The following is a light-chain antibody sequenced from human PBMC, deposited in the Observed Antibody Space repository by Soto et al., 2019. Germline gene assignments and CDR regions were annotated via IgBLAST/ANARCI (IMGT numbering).Light chain of an antibody. V-gene: IGLV2-8*01. CDR2: EVS. CDR1: SSDVGGYNY. J-gene: IGLJ1*01. Sequence: QSVLTQPPSASGSPGQSVTISCTGTSSDVGGYNYVSWYQQHPGKAPKLMIYEVSKRPSGVPDRSSGSKSGNTASLTVSGLQAEDEADYYCSSYAGSNAHYVFGTGTKVAVL. CDR3: SSYAGSNAHYV.